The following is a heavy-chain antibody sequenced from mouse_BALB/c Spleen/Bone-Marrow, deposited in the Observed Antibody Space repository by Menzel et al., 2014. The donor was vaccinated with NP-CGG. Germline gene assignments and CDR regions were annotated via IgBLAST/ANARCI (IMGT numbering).Heavy chain of an antibody. J-gene: IGHJ3*01. V-gene: IGHV1S137*01. Sequence: QVQLQQSGAELVGPGVSVKISCKGSGYAFTDYAMHWVKQSHAKSLEWIGVISTYYGDASYNQKFKGKATMTVDKSSSTAYMELARLTSEDSAIYYCASRGGSSWFAYWGQGTLVTVSA. CDR2: ISTYYGDA. CDR3: ASRGGSSWFAY. CDR1: GYAFTDYA.